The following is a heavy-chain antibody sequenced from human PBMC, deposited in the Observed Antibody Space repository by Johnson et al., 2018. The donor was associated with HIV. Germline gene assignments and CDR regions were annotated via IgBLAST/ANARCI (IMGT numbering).Heavy chain of an antibody. CDR3: GTFDL. J-gene: IGHJ3*01. V-gene: IGHV3-9*01. D-gene: IGHD3-16*01. Sequence: VQLVESGGVLVQPGRSLRLSCAASGFTFDDYAMHWVRQAPGKGLEWVSGISWNRGSIGYADSVKGRFTLSRDNAKNSLYLQMNSLRAEDTALSSGGTFDLWGQGTMVTGCS. CDR2: ISWNRGSI. CDR1: GFTFDDYA.